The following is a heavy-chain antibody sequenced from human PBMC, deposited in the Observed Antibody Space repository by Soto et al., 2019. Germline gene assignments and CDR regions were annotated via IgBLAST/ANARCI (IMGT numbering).Heavy chain of an antibody. J-gene: IGHJ6*02. CDR3: AREKVAYSSSWYNYYYGMDV. V-gene: IGHV3-33*01. CDR1: GFTFSSYG. CDR2: IWYDGSNK. Sequence: QVQLVESGGGVVQPGRSLRLSCAASGFTFSSYGMHWVRQAPGKGLEWVAVIWYDGSNKYYADSVKGRFTISRDNSKNTLYPQMNSLRAEDTAVYYCAREKVAYSSSWYNYYYGMDVWGQGTTVTVSS. D-gene: IGHD6-13*01.